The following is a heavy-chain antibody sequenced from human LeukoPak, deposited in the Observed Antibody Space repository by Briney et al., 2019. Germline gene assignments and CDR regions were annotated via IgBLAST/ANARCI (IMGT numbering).Heavy chain of an antibody. CDR1: GFTFSSYW. CDR3: ARDSSGWYYFDY. Sequence: PGGSLRLSCAASGFTFSSYWMTWVREAPGQGLEWVANIKQDGSEKYYVDSVKGRFTISRDNAKNSLYLQMNSLRAEDTAVYYCARDSSGWYYFDYWGQGTLVTVSS. D-gene: IGHD6-19*01. CDR2: IKQDGSEK. V-gene: IGHV3-7*01. J-gene: IGHJ4*02.